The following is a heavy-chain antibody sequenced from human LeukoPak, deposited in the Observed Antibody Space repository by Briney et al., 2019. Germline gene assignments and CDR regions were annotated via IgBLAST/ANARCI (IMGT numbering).Heavy chain of an antibody. D-gene: IGHD1-26*01. CDR1: GFTFSSYA. CDR2: ISYGGGSK. Sequence: GGSLRLSCAASGFTFSSYAMSWVRQAPGKGLEWVSFISYGGGSKYYADSVKGRFTIYKDNSKNTLYLQIHSLRAADTAVYYCAKERKEGELLHYFDCWGQGTLVTVSS. CDR3: AKERKEGELLHYFDC. J-gene: IGHJ4*02. V-gene: IGHV3-23*01.